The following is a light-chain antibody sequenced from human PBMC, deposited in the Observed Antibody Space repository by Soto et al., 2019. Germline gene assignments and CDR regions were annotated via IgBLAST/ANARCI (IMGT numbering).Light chain of an antibody. V-gene: IGKV3-11*01. CDR1: QTVSRS. CDR3: QQRSNWPPVT. J-gene: IGKJ5*01. CDR2: DAS. Sequence: EVVLTQSPATLSVSPGERATLSCRASQTVSRSLAWYQQKPGQAPRLLIYDASNRATGIPARFSGSGSGTDFTLTISSLEPEDFAVYYCQQRSNWPPVTVGQGTRLEIK.